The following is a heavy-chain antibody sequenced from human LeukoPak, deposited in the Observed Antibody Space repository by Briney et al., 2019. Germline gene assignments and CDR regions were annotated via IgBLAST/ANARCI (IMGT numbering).Heavy chain of an antibody. CDR2: IYYSGST. Sequence: SETLSLTCTVSGGSITSYYWSWIRQSPGKGLEWIGYIYYSGSTNYNPSLKSRVTISVDTSKNKFSLRLSSVTAADTAVYYCAGGGQLWLSPFFDYWGQGTLVTVSS. V-gene: IGHV4-59*01. CDR1: GGSITSYY. J-gene: IGHJ4*02. D-gene: IGHD5-18*01. CDR3: AGGGQLWLSPFFDY.